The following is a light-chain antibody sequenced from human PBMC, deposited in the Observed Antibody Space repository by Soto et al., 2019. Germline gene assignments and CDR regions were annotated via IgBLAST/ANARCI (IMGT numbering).Light chain of an antibody. CDR2: GAS. CDR1: QSVTSSY. Sequence: EVVLAQSPGTLSLSPGERATLSCRASQSVTSSYLAWYQQRPGQAPRLVIYGASSRANGIPDRFSGSGSGTDFTLTISRLEPEDFAVYYCQQYGGSPITFGLGTRMEIK. J-gene: IGKJ5*01. V-gene: IGKV3-20*01. CDR3: QQYGGSPIT.